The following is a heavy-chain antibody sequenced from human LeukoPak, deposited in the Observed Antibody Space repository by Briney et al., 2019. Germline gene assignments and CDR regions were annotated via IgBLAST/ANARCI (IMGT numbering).Heavy chain of an antibody. J-gene: IGHJ4*02. V-gene: IGHV3-23*01. CDR3: AKRGYSSSWYSVDY. Sequence: GSLPLSCAASGFPFSSYSMNWVRQAPGKGLEWVSAISGSGGSTYYADSVKGRFTISRDNSKNTLYLQMNSLRAEDTAVYYCAKRGYSSSWYSVDYWGQGTLVTVSS. D-gene: IGHD6-13*01. CDR2: ISGSGGST. CDR1: GFPFSSYS.